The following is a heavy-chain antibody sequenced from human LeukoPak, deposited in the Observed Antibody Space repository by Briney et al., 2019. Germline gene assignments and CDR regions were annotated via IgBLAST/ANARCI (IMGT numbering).Heavy chain of an antibody. CDR1: GYTFTGYA. J-gene: IGHJ4*02. V-gene: IGHV1-2*02. Sequence: ASVKVSCKASGYTFTGYAIHLVRQAPGQGLELIGWINPEKRDTGYAHKFKGGVTMTSDTSISTAYMELSSMRSDDTAVYYCAKKVRGPSHPLDFWGQGTLVTVSS. D-gene: IGHD5-12*01. CDR2: INPEKRDT. CDR3: AKKVRGPSHPLDF.